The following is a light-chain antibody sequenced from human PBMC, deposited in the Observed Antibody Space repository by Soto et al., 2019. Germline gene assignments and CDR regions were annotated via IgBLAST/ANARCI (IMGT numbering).Light chain of an antibody. Sequence: QSVLTQPPSASGTPGQRVTISCSGSSSNIGSNFVYWYHHLPGTAPKLLIYTNNQRPSGVPDRFSASTSGTSTSLAISGLRSEDEDDYYCASWYGSLGSHVFGTGTKLTVL. J-gene: IGLJ1*01. CDR1: SSNIGSNF. CDR2: TNN. V-gene: IGLV1-47*02. CDR3: ASWYGSLGSHV.